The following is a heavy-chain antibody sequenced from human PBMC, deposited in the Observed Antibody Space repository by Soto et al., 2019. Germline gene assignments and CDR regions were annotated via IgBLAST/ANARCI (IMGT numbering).Heavy chain of an antibody. J-gene: IGHJ6*02. CDR1: GGSVSSVNSY. Sequence: QVQLQESGPGLMKPSETLSLTCTFSGGSVSSVNSYWSWIRQAPGKGLDFIGYIYYSGSTNYNPYLTSRVIISLDTSKNQFSLKLTSVTAADTAVYYCARRVDYGTYFYYGMDVWGQGTTVTVSS. V-gene: IGHV4-61*01. CDR3: ARRVDYGTYFYYGMDV. CDR2: IYYSGST. D-gene: IGHD4-17*01.